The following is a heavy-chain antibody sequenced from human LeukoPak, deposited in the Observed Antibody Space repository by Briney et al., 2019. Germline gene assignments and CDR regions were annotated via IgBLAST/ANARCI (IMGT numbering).Heavy chain of an antibody. CDR2: INHSGST. D-gene: IGHD2-2*01. CDR1: GGSFSGYY. CDR3: ARGPPDCSSTSCYAFDAFDI. Sequence: SETLSLTCAVYGGSFSGYYWSWIRQPPGKGLEWIGEINHSGSTNYNLSLKSRVTISVDTSKNQFSLKLSSVTAADTAVYYCARGPPDCSSTSCYAFDAFDIWGQGTMVTVSS. J-gene: IGHJ3*02. V-gene: IGHV4-34*01.